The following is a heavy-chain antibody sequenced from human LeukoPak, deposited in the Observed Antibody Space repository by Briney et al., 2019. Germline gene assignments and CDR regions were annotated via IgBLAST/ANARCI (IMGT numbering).Heavy chain of an antibody. V-gene: IGHV1-18*01. CDR2: ISVSNGNT. D-gene: IGHD4-17*01. CDR3: ARDLTVTTDYYYGMDV. CDR1: GYTLTSYG. Sequence: ASVKVSCKASGYTLTSYGISWVRQAPGQGLEWVGWISVSNGNTKYAQKFQGRVTMTTDTSTTTAYMELRSLGSDDTAVYYCARDLTVTTDYYYGMDVWGQGTTVTVSS. J-gene: IGHJ6*02.